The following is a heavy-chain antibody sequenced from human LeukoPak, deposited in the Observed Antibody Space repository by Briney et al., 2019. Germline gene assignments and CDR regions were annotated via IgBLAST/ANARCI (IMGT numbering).Heavy chain of an antibody. Sequence: GGSLRLSCVASGFTFSSYGMHWVRQAPGKGLEWAAVISFDGSHEYYADSAKGRFTISRDNSKNTLYLQMNNLRAEDMAVYYCVKGVGPTKSGPFDPWGQGTLVTVSS. CDR3: VKGVGPTKSGPFDP. J-gene: IGHJ5*02. V-gene: IGHV3-30*18. CDR2: ISFDGSHE. D-gene: IGHD1-26*01. CDR1: GFTFSSYG.